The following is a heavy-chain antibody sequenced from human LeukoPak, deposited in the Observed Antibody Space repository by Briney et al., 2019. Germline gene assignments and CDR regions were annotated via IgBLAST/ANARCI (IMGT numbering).Heavy chain of an antibody. V-gene: IGHV4-61*02. CDR3: ASGLRYFDLYY. J-gene: IGHJ4*02. Sequence: PSETLSLTCTVSGGSISSGSYYWSWIRQPAGKGLEWIGRIYTSGSTNYNPSLKSRVTISVDTAKNQFSLKLSSVTAADTAVYYCASGLRYFDLYYWGQGTLVTVSS. D-gene: IGHD3-9*01. CDR2: IYTSGST. CDR1: GGSISSGSYY.